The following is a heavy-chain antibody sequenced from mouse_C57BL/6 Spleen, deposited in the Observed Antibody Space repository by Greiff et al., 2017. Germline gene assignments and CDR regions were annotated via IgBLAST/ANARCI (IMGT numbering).Heavy chain of an antibody. V-gene: IGHV1-64*01. CDR3: ARSDDFWFAY. CDR1: GYTFTSYW. Sequence: VQLQQPGAELVKPGASVKLSCKASGYTFTSYWMHWGKQRPGQGLEWIGMIHPNSGSTNYNEKFKSKATLTVDKSSSTAYMQLSSLTSEDSAVYYCARSDDFWFAYWGQGTLVTVSA. J-gene: IGHJ3*01. CDR2: IHPNSGST. D-gene: IGHD2-4*01.